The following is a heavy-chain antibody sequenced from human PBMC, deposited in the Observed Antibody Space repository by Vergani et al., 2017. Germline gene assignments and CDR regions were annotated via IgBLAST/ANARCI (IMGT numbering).Heavy chain of an antibody. Sequence: EVHLVESGGGLVQPGRSLRLSCSGSGFTFDDYGMSWVRQAPGKGLEWVSGINWDGGSTGYADSVKGRFTISRDNAKNSLYLQMNSLRVEDTALYYCGMYCTSTSCGTHPRVHNYAMDVWGQGTTVTVSS. CDR1: GFTFDDYG. CDR2: INWDGGST. J-gene: IGHJ6*02. D-gene: IGHD2-2*01. CDR3: GMYCTSTSCGTHPRVHNYAMDV. V-gene: IGHV3-20*04.